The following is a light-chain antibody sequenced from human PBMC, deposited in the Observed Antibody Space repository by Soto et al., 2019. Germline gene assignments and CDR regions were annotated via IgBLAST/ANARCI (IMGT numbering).Light chain of an antibody. V-gene: IGLV1-40*01. Sequence: QSVLTQPPSLSGAPGHRVTISCTGTSSNIGAGYDVHWYQHLPGTAPKLLIYNNNIRPSGVPDRFSGSKSVTSASHAITGLQAEDEAYYYCQSYAGSRTGVLFGGGTKLTVL. J-gene: IGLJ2*01. CDR2: NNN. CDR1: SSNIGAGYD. CDR3: QSYAGSRTGVL.